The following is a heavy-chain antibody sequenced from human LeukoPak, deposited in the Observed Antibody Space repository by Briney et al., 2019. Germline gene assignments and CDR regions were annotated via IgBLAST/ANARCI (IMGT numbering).Heavy chain of an antibody. CDR3: ARDWCSGGSCYSRNSPNWFDP. V-gene: IGHV1-2*06. CDR2: ISPNNGDT. Sequence: ASVKVSCKAFGYNVIDDYIYWVRQAPGQGLEWMGRISPNNGDTNFAQKFQGRVTMTRNVSISTAYMELTGLRHDDTAVYYCARDWCSGGSCYSRNSPNWFDPWGQGTLVTVSS. D-gene: IGHD2-15*01. J-gene: IGHJ5*02. CDR1: GYNVIDDY.